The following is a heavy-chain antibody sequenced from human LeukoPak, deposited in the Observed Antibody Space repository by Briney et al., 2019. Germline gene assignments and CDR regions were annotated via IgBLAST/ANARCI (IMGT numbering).Heavy chain of an antibody. J-gene: IGHJ5*02. CDR3: AKVSITIVRGVINWFDP. CDR2: YSGSCCST. V-gene: IGHV3-23*01. Sequence: GGSVSLSCAVSGLTLSSYAMRWARRAPGKALVWVSAYSGSCCSTYYPDSVRDRLTNPRDNSKNTLYLQMNSLRAEDTAVYYCAKVSITIVRGVINWFDPWGQGTLVTVSS. CDR1: GLTLSSYA. D-gene: IGHD3-10*01.